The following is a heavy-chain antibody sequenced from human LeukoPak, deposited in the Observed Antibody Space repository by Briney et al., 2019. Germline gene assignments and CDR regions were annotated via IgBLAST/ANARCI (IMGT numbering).Heavy chain of an antibody. CDR2: FDPEDGET. CDR1: GYTLTELS. CDR3: ATAGFYSSGWYSDY. Sequence: ASVKVSCKVSGYTLTELSMHWVRQAPGKGLEWMGGFDPEDGETIYAQKFQGRVTMTEDTSTDTAYMELSSLRSEDTAVYYCATAGFYSSGWYSDYWGQGTLVTVSS. D-gene: IGHD6-19*01. J-gene: IGHJ4*02. V-gene: IGHV1-24*01.